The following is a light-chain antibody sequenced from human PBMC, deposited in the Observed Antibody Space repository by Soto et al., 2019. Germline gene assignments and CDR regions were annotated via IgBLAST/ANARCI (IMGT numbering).Light chain of an antibody. Sequence: IVLTQSPTTLSLSPGERATLSCRACPSVKNYVAWYQHKSGQARRLLIDDTTNRATAIPARFSGSGSARDFTLTISNLGPEDFAVCSCQHRGNLGQGTRLEIK. CDR1: PSVKNY. CDR2: DTT. V-gene: IGKV3-11*02. J-gene: IGKJ5*01. CDR3: QHRGN.